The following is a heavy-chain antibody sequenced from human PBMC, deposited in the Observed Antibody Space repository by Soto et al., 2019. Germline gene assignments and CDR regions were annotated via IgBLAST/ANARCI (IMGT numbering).Heavy chain of an antibody. CDR2: ISSSGSTI. D-gene: IGHD5-18*01. J-gene: IGHJ3*02. Sequence: GGSLRLSCAASGLTFRDYYMSWIRQAPGKGLEWVSYISSSGSTIYYADSLKGRFTISRDNAKNSLYLQMNSLRAEDTALYYCARGGSRDGYSHYAFDICGQGTMVTVSS. CDR1: GLTFRDYY. V-gene: IGHV3-11*01. CDR3: ARGGSRDGYSHYAFDI.